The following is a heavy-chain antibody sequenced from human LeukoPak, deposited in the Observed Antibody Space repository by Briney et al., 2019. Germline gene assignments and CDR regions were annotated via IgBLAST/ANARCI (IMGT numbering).Heavy chain of an antibody. CDR2: INHSGST. J-gene: IGHJ4*02. V-gene: IGHV4-34*01. D-gene: IGHD3-10*01. Sequence: SETLSLTCTVPGGSISSYYWSWIRQPPGKGLEWIGEINHSGSTNYNPSLKSRVTISVDTSKNQFSLKLSSVTAAGTAVYYCARHKMVRGSLDYWGQGTLVTVSS. CDR3: ARHKMVRGSLDY. CDR1: GGSISSYY.